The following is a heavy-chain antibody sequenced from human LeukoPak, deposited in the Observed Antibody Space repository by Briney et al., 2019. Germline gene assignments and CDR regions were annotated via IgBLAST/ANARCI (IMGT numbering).Heavy chain of an antibody. Sequence: ASVKVSCKASGYTFTGYYMHWVRQAPGQGLEWMGWINPNSGGTNYAQKFQGRVTMARDTSISTAYMELSRLRSDDTAVYYCARDYYYDSSGYYDYYYYMDVWGKGTTVTISS. D-gene: IGHD3-22*01. CDR1: GYTFTGYY. CDR2: INPNSGGT. V-gene: IGHV1-2*02. J-gene: IGHJ6*03. CDR3: ARDYYYDSSGYYDYYYYMDV.